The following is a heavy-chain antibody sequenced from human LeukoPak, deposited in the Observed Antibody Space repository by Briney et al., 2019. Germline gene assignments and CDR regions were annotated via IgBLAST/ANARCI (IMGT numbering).Heavy chain of an antibody. CDR3: ARDGDTGGYTD. V-gene: IGHV3-7*01. D-gene: IGHD2-8*02. Sequence: GGSLRLSCEASGFTFGLYWMSWVRQAPGKGLEWVANIKQDGSEKYHVDSVKGRFTISRDNAKNSLYLQMNSLRADDTAVYYCARDGDTGGYTDWGQGTLVTVSS. CDR2: IKQDGSEK. J-gene: IGHJ4*02. CDR1: GFTFGLYW.